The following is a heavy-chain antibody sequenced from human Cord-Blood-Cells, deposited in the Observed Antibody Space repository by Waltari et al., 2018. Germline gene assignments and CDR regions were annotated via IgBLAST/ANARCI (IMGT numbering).Heavy chain of an antibody. CDR3: ARGGFHSGYDNWFDP. CDR1: GGSISSSNW. Sequence: QVQLQESGPGLVKPSGTLSLTCAVSGGSISSSNWWSWVRQPPGQGLEWIGEIYHSGSTNDNPSLKSRVTISVDKSKNQFSLKLSSVTAADTAVYYCARGGFHSGYDNWFDPWGQGTLVTVSS. J-gene: IGHJ5*02. V-gene: IGHV4-4*02. CDR2: IYHSGST. D-gene: IGHD5-12*01.